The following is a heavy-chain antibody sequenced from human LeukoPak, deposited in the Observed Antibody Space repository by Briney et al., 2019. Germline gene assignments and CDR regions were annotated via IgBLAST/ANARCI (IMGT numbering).Heavy chain of an antibody. J-gene: IGHJ3*01. CDR2: ISYDGSNK. V-gene: IGHV3-30-3*01. D-gene: IGHD1-26*01. CDR3: TTSGNPSLIDL. Sequence: GGSLRLSCAASGFTFSSYAMHWVRQAPGKGLEWVAVISYDGSNKYYADSVKGRFTISRDDSKNTLYLQMNSLKIEDTAVYYCTTSGNPSLIDLWGQGTMVTVSS. CDR1: GFTFSSYA.